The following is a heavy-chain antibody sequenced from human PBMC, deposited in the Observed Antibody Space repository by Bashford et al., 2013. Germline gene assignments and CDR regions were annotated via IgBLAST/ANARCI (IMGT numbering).Heavy chain of an antibody. CDR2: ISYDGTDS. CDR3: ARDYEMAGMELTT. CDR1: GFVFSYYA. Sequence: GSLRLSCEASGFVFSYYALHWVRQAPGKGLEWVAVISYDGTDSDYADSVKGRFITSRDNSKNTAHLQMNSLSADDTAVYYCARDYEMAGMELTTWGQGTLVTVSS. J-gene: IGHJ4*02. V-gene: IGHV3-30*04. D-gene: IGHD4/OR15-4a*01.